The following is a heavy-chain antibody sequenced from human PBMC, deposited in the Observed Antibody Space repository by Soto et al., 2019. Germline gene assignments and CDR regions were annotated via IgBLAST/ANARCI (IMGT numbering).Heavy chain of an antibody. CDR1: GGSFSDYY. V-gene: IGHV4-34*01. CDR3: ARGRSTPVVAAAPNWFDP. D-gene: IGHD2-2*01. Sequence: SETLSLTCVVYGGSFSDYYWSWIRQPPGKGLEWIGEINHSGSTNYNPSLKSRVTISVDTSKNQFSLKLSSVTAADTAVYYCARGRSTPVVAAAPNWFDPRGKGTPVTVSS. J-gene: IGHJ5*02. CDR2: INHSGST.